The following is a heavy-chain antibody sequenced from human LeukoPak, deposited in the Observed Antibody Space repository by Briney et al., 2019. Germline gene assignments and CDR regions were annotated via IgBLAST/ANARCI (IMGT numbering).Heavy chain of an antibody. Sequence: GGSLRLSCAASGFTFSSYSMNWVRQAPGKGLEWVSSISSSSSYIYYADSVKGRFTVSRDNAKNSLYLQMNSLRAEDTAVYYCARASIAVAGTELYYYYGMDVRGQGTTVTVSS. V-gene: IGHV3-21*01. CDR2: ISSSSSYI. D-gene: IGHD6-19*01. J-gene: IGHJ6*02. CDR1: GFTFSSYS. CDR3: ARASIAVAGTELYYYYGMDV.